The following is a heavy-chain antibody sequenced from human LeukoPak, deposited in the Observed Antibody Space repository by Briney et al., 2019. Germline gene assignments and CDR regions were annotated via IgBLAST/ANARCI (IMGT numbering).Heavy chain of an antibody. J-gene: IGHJ6*02. Sequence: ASVKVSCKASGGTFSSYAISWVRQAPGQGLEWMGWISAYNGNTNYAQKLQGRVTMTTDTSTSTAYMELRSLRSDDTAVYYCARDRGSMVRGTSYYYYGMDVWGQGTTVTVSS. CDR1: GGTFSSYA. D-gene: IGHD3-10*01. CDR3: ARDRGSMVRGTSYYYYGMDV. CDR2: ISAYNGNT. V-gene: IGHV1-18*01.